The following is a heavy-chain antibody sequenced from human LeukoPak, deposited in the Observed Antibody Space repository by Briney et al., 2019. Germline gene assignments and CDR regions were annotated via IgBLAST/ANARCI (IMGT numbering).Heavy chain of an antibody. D-gene: IGHD4-17*01. V-gene: IGHV1-24*01. CDR2: FDPEDGET. J-gene: IGHJ4*02. CDR3: ATSPTTVTTSPFDY. Sequence: EASVKVSCKVSGYTLTELSMHWVRQAPGKGLEWMGGFDPEDGETIYAQKFQGRVTMTEDTSTDTAYMELSSLRSEDTAVYYCATSPTTVTTSPFDYWGQGTLVTVSS. CDR1: GYTLTELS.